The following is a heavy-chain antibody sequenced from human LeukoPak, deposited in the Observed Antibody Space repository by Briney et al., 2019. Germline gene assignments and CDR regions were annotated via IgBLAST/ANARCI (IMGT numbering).Heavy chain of an antibody. D-gene: IGHD5-12*01. CDR3: ARTPPYNGYWRPFDY. CDR1: GDSISSSYY. CDR2: IYYSGST. Sequence: PSETLSLTCTVSGDSISSSYYWGWIRQPPGKGLEWIGSIYYSGSTYYNPSLKSRVTISVDMSKNYFSLKLSSLTAADTAVYYCARTPPYNGYWRPFDYWGQGTLVTVSS. V-gene: IGHV4-39*07. J-gene: IGHJ4*02.